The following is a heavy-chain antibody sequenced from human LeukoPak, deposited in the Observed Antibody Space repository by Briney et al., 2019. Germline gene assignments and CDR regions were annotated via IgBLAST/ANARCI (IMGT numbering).Heavy chain of an antibody. J-gene: IGHJ4*02. V-gene: IGHV3-74*01. D-gene: IGHD3-16*01. CDR1: GFTFTTYW. CDR2: INGDGSNS. CDR3: ARTSPTSHFDF. Sequence: GGSLRLSCVASGFTFTTYWMHWVRQAPGKGLVWVSRINGDGSNSNYADSVKGRSTISRDNARNTLYLQMNGLRAEDTALYYCARTSPTSHFDFWGQGTLVTVSS.